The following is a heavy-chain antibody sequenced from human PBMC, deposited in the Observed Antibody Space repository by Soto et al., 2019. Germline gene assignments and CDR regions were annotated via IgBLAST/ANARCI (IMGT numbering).Heavy chain of an antibody. CDR3: ATYDFWSGYSGNWFDP. J-gene: IGHJ5*02. CDR1: GGSISSSSYY. D-gene: IGHD3-3*01. V-gene: IGHV4-39*01. CDR2: IYYSGST. Sequence: QLQLQESGPGLVKPSETLSLTCTVSGGSISSSSYYWGWIRQPPGKGLEWIGSIYYSGSTYYNQSLKSRVTISVDTSKNQFSLKLSSVTAADTAVYYCATYDFWSGYSGNWFDPWGQGTLVTVSS.